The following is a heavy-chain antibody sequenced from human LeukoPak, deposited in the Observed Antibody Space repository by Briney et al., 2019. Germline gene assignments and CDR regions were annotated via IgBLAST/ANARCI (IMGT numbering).Heavy chain of an antibody. V-gene: IGHV3-7*01. CDR1: GFTFSTYW. Sequence: GGSLRLSCTASGFTFSTYWMSWVRQAPGKGLEWVANTREDGSEKYYVDSVKGRFTISRDNAKNSLYLQMNSLRAEDTAVYYCARELAGHYYGSGSSFDYWGPGTLVTVSS. J-gene: IGHJ4*02. CDR3: ARELAGHYYGSGSSFDY. CDR2: TREDGSEK. D-gene: IGHD3-10*01.